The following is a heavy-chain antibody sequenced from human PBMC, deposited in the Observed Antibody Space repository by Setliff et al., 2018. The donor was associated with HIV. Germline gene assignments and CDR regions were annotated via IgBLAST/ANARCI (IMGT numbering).Heavy chain of an antibody. CDR3: ARDRSSGWSKDWFDT. V-gene: IGHV4-4*07. Sequence: PSETLSLTCTVSGGSISSYYWSWIRQPAGKGLEWIGQIYSSGSTNYNPSFNSRFTMSVDTSKIQFSLMLTSVTAADTAMYHCARDRSSGWSKDWFDTWGQGILVTVSS. J-gene: IGHJ5*02. CDR1: GGSISSYY. CDR2: IYSSGST. D-gene: IGHD6-19*01.